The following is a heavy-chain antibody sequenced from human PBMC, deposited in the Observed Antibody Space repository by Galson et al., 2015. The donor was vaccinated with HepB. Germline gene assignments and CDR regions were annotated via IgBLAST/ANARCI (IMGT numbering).Heavy chain of an antibody. Sequence: SLRLSCAASGFTFSTYAINWVRQAPGKGLEWVSSISSSSTYIYHADSVKGRFTISRDNAKNSLYLQMNSLRAEDTAVYYCAGGIWFGDHTEFRFENWGQGTLVTVSS. J-gene: IGHJ4*02. V-gene: IGHV3-21*01. CDR1: GFTFSTYA. CDR3: AGGIWFGDHTEFRFEN. CDR2: ISSSSTYI. D-gene: IGHD3-10*01.